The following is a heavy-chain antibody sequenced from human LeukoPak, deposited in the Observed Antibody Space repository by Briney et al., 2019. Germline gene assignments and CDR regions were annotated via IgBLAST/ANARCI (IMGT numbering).Heavy chain of an antibody. J-gene: IGHJ4*02. Sequence: GGSLRHSCAASGFTFSSYTMSWVRQAPGKGLEWVSTITTSDGNTYYADSVKGRFTVSRDNSKNTLFLQMNSLRAEDTAVYYCAKDGGLWVSAHWGDSWGRGTLVTVSS. CDR3: AKDGGLWVSAHWGDS. CDR1: GFTFSSYT. V-gene: IGHV3-23*01. CDR2: ITTSDGNT. D-gene: IGHD7-27*01.